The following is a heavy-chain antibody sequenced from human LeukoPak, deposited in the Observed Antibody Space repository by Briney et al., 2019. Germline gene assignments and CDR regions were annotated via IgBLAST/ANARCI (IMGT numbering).Heavy chain of an antibody. CDR2: IYSGGST. CDR3: ARDSGRGYFDY. D-gene: IGHD1-14*01. V-gene: IGHV3-53*01. CDR1: GFTVSSNY. Sequence: PGGSLRLSCAASGFTVSSNYMSWVRQAPGKGLEWVSVIYSGGSTYYAGSVKGRFTISRDNSKNTLYLQMNSLRAEDTAVYYCARDSGRGYFDYWGQGTLVTVSS. J-gene: IGHJ4*02.